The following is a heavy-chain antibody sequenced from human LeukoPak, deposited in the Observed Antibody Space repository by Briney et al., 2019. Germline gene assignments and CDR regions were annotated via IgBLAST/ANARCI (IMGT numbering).Heavy chain of an antibody. CDR3: ARDSCSSTSCRKKFDN. D-gene: IGHD2-2*01. CDR2: IYFSGST. V-gene: IGHV4-39*07. Sequence: SETLSPTCTVSGDSISSANYYWGWVRQPPGKGLEWIGSIYFSGSTYYNPSLKGRVTISVETSKVQFSLKLSSVTAADTAVYYCARDSCSSTSCRKKFDNWGQGTLVTVSS. J-gene: IGHJ4*02. CDR1: GDSISSANYY.